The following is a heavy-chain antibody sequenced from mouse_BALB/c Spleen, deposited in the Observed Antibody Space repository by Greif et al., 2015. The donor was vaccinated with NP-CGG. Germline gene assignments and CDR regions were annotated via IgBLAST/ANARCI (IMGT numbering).Heavy chain of an antibody. Sequence: QVQLKQSGAELMKPGASVKISCKATGYTFSSYWIEWVKQRPGHGLEWIGEILPGSGSTTYNEKFKGKATFTADTSSNTAYMQLSSLTSEDSAVYYCASNYGSRNYFDYWGQGTTLTVSS. CDR2: ILPGSGST. J-gene: IGHJ2*01. D-gene: IGHD1-1*01. CDR3: ASNYGSRNYFDY. CDR1: GYTFSSYW. V-gene: IGHV1-9*01.